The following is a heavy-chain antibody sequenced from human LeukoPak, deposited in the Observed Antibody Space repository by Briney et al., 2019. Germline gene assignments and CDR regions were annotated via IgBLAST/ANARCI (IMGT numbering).Heavy chain of an antibody. D-gene: IGHD1-1*01. CDR3: ARDWNFDF. Sequence: ASVKVSCKASGYTFTGYYIHWVRQAPEQGLEWVGWINPNSGDTNYAQKFQGRVTMTSDTSISTAFMQLYRLRSDDMAVYYCARDWNFDFWGQGTLVTVSS. CDR1: GYTFTGYY. J-gene: IGHJ4*02. V-gene: IGHV1-2*02. CDR2: INPNSGDT.